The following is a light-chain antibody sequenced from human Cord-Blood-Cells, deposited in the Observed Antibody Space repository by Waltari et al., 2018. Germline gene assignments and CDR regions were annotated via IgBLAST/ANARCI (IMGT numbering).Light chain of an antibody. V-gene: IGLV1-36*01. CDR2: YDE. Sequence: QSVLTQPPSVSEAPRQRVTISCSGSSSNIGNNAVNWYQQLPGKAPKLLIYYDELRPSGVSDRFSGSKSGTSASLAISGLQSEDEADYYCAAWDDSLNWVFGGGTKLTVL. CDR1: SSNIGNNA. CDR3: AAWDDSLNWV. J-gene: IGLJ3*02.